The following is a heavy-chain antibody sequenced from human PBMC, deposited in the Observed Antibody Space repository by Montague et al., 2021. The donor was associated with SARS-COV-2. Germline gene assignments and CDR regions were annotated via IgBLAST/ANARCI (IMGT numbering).Heavy chain of an antibody. CDR3: ARDVAMAYHYYGMDV. J-gene: IGHJ6*02. D-gene: IGHD5-24*01. CDR1: GFSFSDYY. V-gene: IGHV3-11*06. Sequence: SLRLSRAASGFSFSDYYMSWIRQAPGKGLEWLSYISSSSTYTNYADSVKGQFTISRDNAKNSLYLQMNSLRAEDTAVYYCARDVAMAYHYYGMDVWGQGTTVTVSS. CDR2: ISSSSTYT.